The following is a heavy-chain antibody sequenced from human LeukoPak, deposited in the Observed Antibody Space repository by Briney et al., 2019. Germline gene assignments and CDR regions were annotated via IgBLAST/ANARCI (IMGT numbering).Heavy chain of an antibody. D-gene: IGHD3-3*01. V-gene: IGHV7-4-1*02. Sequence: ASVNVSCKSSGYSFSSYAMNWVRQAPGQGLEWMGWINTNTGNPTYAQGFTGRFVFSLDTSVSTAYLQISSLKAEDTAVYYCARRYYDFLSDLYGMDVWGQGTTVTVSS. CDR1: GYSFSSYA. J-gene: IGHJ6*02. CDR3: ARRYYDFLSDLYGMDV. CDR2: INTNTGNP.